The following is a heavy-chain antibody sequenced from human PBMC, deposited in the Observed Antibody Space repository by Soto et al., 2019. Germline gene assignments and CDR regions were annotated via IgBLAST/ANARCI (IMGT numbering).Heavy chain of an antibody. CDR1: GYTFTSYY. CDR2: INPSGGST. J-gene: IGHJ4*02. Sequence: QVQLVQSGAEVKKPGASVKVSCKASGYTFTSYYMHWVRQAPGQGLAWMGIINPSGGSTSYAQKCQGRVTMTRDTSTSTVYMELSSLRSEDTAVYYCARGKWGRITIFGVVITTFDYWGQGTLVTVSS. V-gene: IGHV1-46*01. D-gene: IGHD3-3*01. CDR3: ARGKWGRITIFGVVITTFDY.